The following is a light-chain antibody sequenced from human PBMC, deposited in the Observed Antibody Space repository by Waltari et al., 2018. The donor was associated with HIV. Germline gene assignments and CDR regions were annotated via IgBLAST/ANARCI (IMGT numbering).Light chain of an antibody. CDR3: SSYTTSSTWV. Sequence: QSTLTQPPSVSGSLGQSVTIACSGTSSDIGSYHSVSWYQQPPGTAPKLIIYEVTNRPSGVAVRFSGSKSGNTASLTISGLQAEDEADYYCSSYTTSSTWVFGGGTQLTVL. CDR2: EVT. J-gene: IGLJ3*02. CDR1: SSDIGSYHS. V-gene: IGLV2-18*02.